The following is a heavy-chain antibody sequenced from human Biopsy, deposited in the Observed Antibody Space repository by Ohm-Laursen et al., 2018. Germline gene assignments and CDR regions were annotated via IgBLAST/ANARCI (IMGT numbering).Heavy chain of an antibody. D-gene: IGHD3-10*01. CDR3: AKDLVVRGVGDHGMDV. CDR2: ISYDGSNK. J-gene: IGHJ6*02. CDR1: GFTFSSFG. Sequence: SLRLSCSASGFTFSSFGVHWVRQAPGKGLGSVAVISYDGSNKYEADSVKGRFTISRDNSKNTMSLQMNSLRTEDTAVYYCAKDLVVRGVGDHGMDVWGQGTTVTVSS. V-gene: IGHV3-30*18.